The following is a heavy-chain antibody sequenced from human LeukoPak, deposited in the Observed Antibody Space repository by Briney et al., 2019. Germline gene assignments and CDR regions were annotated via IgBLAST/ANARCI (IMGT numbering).Heavy chain of an antibody. CDR3: ARVGSGYPRSSAFDI. Sequence: SETLSLTCTVSGGSISSYYWSWIRQPPGKGLEWIGYIYYSGSTNYNSSLKSRVTISVDTSKNQFSLKLSSVTAADTAVYYCARVGSGYPRSSAFDIWGQGTMVTVSS. CDR2: IYYSGST. V-gene: IGHV4-59*01. J-gene: IGHJ3*02. CDR1: GGSISSYY. D-gene: IGHD3-22*01.